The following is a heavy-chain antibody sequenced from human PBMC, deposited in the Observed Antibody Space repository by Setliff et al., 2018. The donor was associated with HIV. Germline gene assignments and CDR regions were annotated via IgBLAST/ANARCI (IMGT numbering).Heavy chain of an antibody. CDR3: ARRFEQWLAFDY. CDR1: GGSISSTSYY. CDR2: IYYSGGT. J-gene: IGHJ4*02. Sequence: PSETLSLTCTVSGGSISSTSYYWGWICQPPGKGLEWIGNIYYSGGTDYHPSLKSRVTISVDTSKNQFSLKLGSVTAADTAVYFCARRFEQWLAFDYWGQGTLVTVSS. D-gene: IGHD6-19*01. V-gene: IGHV4-39*01.